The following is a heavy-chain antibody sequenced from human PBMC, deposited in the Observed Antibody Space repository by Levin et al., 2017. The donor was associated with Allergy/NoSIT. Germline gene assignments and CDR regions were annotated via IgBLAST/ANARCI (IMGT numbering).Heavy chain of an antibody. CDR3: ARDGGPWSGSYYFYYYGMDG. D-gene: IGHD1-26*01. J-gene: IGHJ6*02. Sequence: SVKVSCKASGGTFSSYAISWVRQAPGQGLEWMGGIIPIFGTANYAQKFQGRVTITADESTSTAYMELSSLRSEDTAVYYCARDGGPWSGSYYFYYYGMDGWGQGTTVTVSS. CDR1: GGTFSSYA. CDR2: IIPIFGTA. V-gene: IGHV1-69*13.